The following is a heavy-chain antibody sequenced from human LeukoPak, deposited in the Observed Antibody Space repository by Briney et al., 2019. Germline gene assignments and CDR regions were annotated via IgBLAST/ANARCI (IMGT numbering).Heavy chain of an antibody. CDR1: GFTFSSYW. J-gene: IGHJ4*02. Sequence: GGSLRLSCAASGFTFSSYWMSWVRQAPGKGLEWVANIKQDGSEKYDVDSVKGRFTISRDNAKNSLYLQMNSLRAEDTAVYYCARDDSYGIFDYWGQGTLVTVSS. V-gene: IGHV3-7*01. CDR3: ARDDSYGIFDY. CDR2: IKQDGSEK. D-gene: IGHD5-18*01.